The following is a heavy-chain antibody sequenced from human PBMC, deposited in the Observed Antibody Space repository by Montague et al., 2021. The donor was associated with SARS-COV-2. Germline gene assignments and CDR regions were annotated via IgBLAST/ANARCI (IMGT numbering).Heavy chain of an antibody. J-gene: IGHJ4*02. Sequence: SETLSLTCTVSGYSISSSYYGGWIRQPPGKGLEWIGSIYHSGSTXXNPSLKSRVTISVDTSKNQFSLRLSSVTAADTAVYYCARDVRYYDFWSGRAQTSPDYWGQGTLVTVSS. D-gene: IGHD3-3*01. CDR3: ARDVRYYDFWSGRAQTSPDY. V-gene: IGHV4-38-2*02. CDR1: GYSISSSYY. CDR2: IYHSGST.